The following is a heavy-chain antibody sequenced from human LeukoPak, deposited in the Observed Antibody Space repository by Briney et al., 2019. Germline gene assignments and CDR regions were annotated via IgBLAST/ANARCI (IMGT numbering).Heavy chain of an antibody. V-gene: IGHV5-51*01. Sequence: GESLKISCKGSGYSFTNYWIGWVRQMPGKGLDWLGVIYPGDSDTRYSPSFQGQVTISADKSISTAYLQWSSLKASDTAMYYCARLYSSSSPVDYWGQGTLVTVSS. J-gene: IGHJ4*02. D-gene: IGHD6-6*01. CDR3: ARLYSSSSPVDY. CDR1: GYSFTNYW. CDR2: IYPGDSDT.